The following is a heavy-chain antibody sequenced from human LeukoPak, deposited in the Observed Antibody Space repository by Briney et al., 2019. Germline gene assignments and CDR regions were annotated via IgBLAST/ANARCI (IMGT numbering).Heavy chain of an antibody. J-gene: IGHJ4*02. Sequence: ASVKVSCKASGYTFTSYGISWVRQAPGQGLEWMGWISAYNANTNYVQKFQGRVTMTTDTSTSTAYMELRSLRSDDTAVYYCARVGAGYDILTGYTPFVSDDYWGQGTLVTVSS. CDR3: ARVGAGYDILTGYTPFVSDDY. V-gene: IGHV1-18*01. CDR1: GYTFTSYG. CDR2: ISAYNANT. D-gene: IGHD3-9*01.